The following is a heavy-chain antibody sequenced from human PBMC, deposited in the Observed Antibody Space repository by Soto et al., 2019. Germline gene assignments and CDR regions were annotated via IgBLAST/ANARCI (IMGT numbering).Heavy chain of an antibody. D-gene: IGHD3-22*01. Sequence: ASVKVSCKASGYTFTGYYMHWVRQAPGQGLEWMGWINPNSGGTNYAQKFQGWVTMTRDTSISTAYMELSRLRSDDTAVYYCARDQYDSSGYYYYYYGMDGWGQGTTVTVSS. CDR2: INPNSGGT. J-gene: IGHJ6*02. V-gene: IGHV1-2*04. CDR3: ARDQYDSSGYYYYYYGMDG. CDR1: GYTFTGYY.